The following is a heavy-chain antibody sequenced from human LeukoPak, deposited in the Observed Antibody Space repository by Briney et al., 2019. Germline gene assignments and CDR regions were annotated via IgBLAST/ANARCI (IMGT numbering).Heavy chain of an antibody. Sequence: ASVKVSCKASGYTFTSYDINWVRQATGQGLEWMGWMNPNSGNTGYAQKFQGRVTMTRNTSISTAYMELSSLKASDTAMYYCARQKGMFRSFYYYYGMDVWGQGTTVTVSS. V-gene: IGHV1-8*01. J-gene: IGHJ6*02. CDR2: MNPNSGNT. CDR3: ARQKGMFRSFYYYYGMDV. D-gene: IGHD1-26*01. CDR1: GYTFTSYD.